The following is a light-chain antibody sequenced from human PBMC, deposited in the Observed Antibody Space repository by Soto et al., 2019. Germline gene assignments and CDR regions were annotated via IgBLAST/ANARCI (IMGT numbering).Light chain of an antibody. CDR2: AAS. Sequence: DIQMTQSPSSLSASVGDRVTISCRPSQSIRNYVSCYQQKPGTAPKLLIRAASTLQSGVPSRFSGSGSGTDFTLTISSLQIEDFATYFCQQTDSTPQTFGQGTNVEI. CDR1: QSIRNY. J-gene: IGKJ1*01. CDR3: QQTDSTPQT. V-gene: IGKV1-39*01.